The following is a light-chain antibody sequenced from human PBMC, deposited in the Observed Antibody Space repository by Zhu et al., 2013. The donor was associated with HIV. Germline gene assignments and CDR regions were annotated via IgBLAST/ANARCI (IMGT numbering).Light chain of an antibody. CDR3: QQYGSSQYS. CDR1: QSVGNNF. CDR2: GTS. Sequence: DIVLTQSPGTLSLSPGERATLSCRASQSVGNNFLAWYQQKPGQAPRLLIYGTSNRAPGIPDRFSGSGSRTDFTLTIDRLEPEDFAVYYCQQYGSSQYSFGQGTKLEIK. J-gene: IGKJ2*03. V-gene: IGKV3-20*01.